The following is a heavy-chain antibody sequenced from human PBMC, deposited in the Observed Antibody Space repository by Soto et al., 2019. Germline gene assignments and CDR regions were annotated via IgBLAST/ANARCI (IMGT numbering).Heavy chain of an antibody. Sequence: ASVKVSCKVSGYTLTELSMHWVRQAPGEGLEWMGGFDPEDGETIYEQKFQGRVAMTEDTSTDTAYMELSSLRSEDTAVYYCAKASGLRFLEWLHWGPGTLVTVSS. J-gene: IGHJ4*02. CDR2: FDPEDGET. CDR3: AKASGLRFLEWLH. D-gene: IGHD3-3*01. CDR1: GYTLTELS. V-gene: IGHV1-24*01.